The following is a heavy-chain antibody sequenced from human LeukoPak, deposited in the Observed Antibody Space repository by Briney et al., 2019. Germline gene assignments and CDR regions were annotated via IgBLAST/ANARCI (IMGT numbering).Heavy chain of an antibody. Sequence: GGSLRLSCAASGFTFSSYAMSWVRQAPGKGLEGVSAISGSGGSTYYADSVKGRFTISRDNSKNTLYLQMNRLRAEDTAVYYCAKDPRRLWFGELNSYFDYWGQGTLVTVSS. CDR1: GFTFSSYA. D-gene: IGHD3-10*01. CDR3: AKDPRRLWFGELNSYFDY. CDR2: ISGSGGST. V-gene: IGHV3-23*01. J-gene: IGHJ4*02.